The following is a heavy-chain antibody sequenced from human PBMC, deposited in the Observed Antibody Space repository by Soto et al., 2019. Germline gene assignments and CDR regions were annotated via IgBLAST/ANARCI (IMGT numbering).Heavy chain of an antibody. CDR1: GFTFSSYW. CDR3: AREQEGVVVTATFDY. J-gene: IGHJ4*02. D-gene: IGHD2-21*02. Sequence: PGGSLRLSCAASGFTFSSYWMSWVRQAPGKGLEWVANIKQDGRDKYYVDTEKGKYTISRNNAKNSLFLQMNSLRAEDTAVYYCAREQEGVVVTATFDYWGQGT. V-gene: IGHV3-7*01. CDR2: IKQDGRDK.